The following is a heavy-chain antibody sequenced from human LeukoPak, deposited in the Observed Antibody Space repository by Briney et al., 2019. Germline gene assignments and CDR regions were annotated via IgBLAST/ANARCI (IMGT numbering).Heavy chain of an antibody. Sequence: TGGSLSLAWALSGFTFSRDAMRSVRQAPGEGLGWVSAISGSSGSTYYADAVKRRFTISRENSKTTLYLQTNSLRAEDTAVYYCSKAQRGTGYGGYLLDYWGQGNLVTVSS. V-gene: IGHV3-23*01. CDR2: ISGSSGST. CDR1: GFTFSRDA. D-gene: IGHD4-17*01. J-gene: IGHJ4*02. CDR3: SKAQRGTGYGGYLLDY.